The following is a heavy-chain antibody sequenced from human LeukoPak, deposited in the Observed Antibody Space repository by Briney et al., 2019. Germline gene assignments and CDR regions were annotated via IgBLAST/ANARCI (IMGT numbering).Heavy chain of an antibody. D-gene: IGHD1-26*01. CDR3: ARSGGEAFDI. V-gene: IGHV1-2*02. Sequence: ASVKVSCKASGYTFSGYYMHWVRQAPGQGLEWMGWIYPNSGDTKYAQEFQGRVTVTRDTSISTAFMEVSRLTSDDTAVYYCARSGGEAFDIWGQGTMVTVSS. CDR1: GYTFSGYY. J-gene: IGHJ3*02. CDR2: IYPNSGDT.